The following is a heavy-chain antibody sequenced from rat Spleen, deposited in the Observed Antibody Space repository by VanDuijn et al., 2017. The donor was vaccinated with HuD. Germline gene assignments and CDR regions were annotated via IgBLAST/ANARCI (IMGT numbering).Heavy chain of an antibody. CDR2: IWTGGST. D-gene: IGHD1-6*01. CDR3: ARDAGILRY. Sequence: QVQLKESGPGLVQPSQTLSLTCTVSGFSLTRYHVTWVRQSPGKGLEWMGVIWTGGSTSYNSLLKSRLSVSRDISKSQVFLRMNILQTEDTATYDCARDAGILRYWGQGVMVTVSS. CDR1: GFSLTRYH. V-gene: IGHV2-43*01. J-gene: IGHJ2*01.